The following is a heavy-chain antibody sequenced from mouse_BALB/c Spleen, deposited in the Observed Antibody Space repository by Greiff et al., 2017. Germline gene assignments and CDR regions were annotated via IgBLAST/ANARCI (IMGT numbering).Heavy chain of an antibody. Sequence: QVQLQQPGAELVKPGAPVKLSCKASGYTFTSYWMNWVKQRPGRGLEWIGRIDPSDSETHYNQKFKDKATLTVDKSSSTAYIQLSSLTSEDSAVYYCAREDYDYDAWFAYWGQGTLVTVSA. J-gene: IGHJ3*01. CDR1: GYTFTSYW. CDR2: IDPSDSET. CDR3: AREDYDYDAWFAY. V-gene: IGHV1-69*02. D-gene: IGHD2-4*01.